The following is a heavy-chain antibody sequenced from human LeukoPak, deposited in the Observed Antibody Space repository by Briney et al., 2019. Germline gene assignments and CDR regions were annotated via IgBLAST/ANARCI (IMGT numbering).Heavy chain of an antibody. Sequence: GGSLRLSCAASGFTFSSYWMSWVRQAPGKGLEWVANIKQDGREKYYVDSVKGRFTISRDNAKNSLYLQMNSLRAEDTAVYYCAREGCSSTSCYGAGYYYYGMDVWGQGTTVTVSS. CDR2: IKQDGREK. D-gene: IGHD2-2*01. V-gene: IGHV3-7*01. J-gene: IGHJ6*02. CDR3: AREGCSSTSCYGAGYYYYGMDV. CDR1: GFTFSSYW.